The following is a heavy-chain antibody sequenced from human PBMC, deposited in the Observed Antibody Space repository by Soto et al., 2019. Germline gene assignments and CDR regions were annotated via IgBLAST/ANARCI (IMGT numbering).Heavy chain of an antibody. D-gene: IGHD5-12*01. CDR1: GYTFFTYD. Sequence: QVHLVQSGVEVKTPVASVKVSCQASGYTFFTYDISWLRQAPGQGLEWRGWFSTYSGDTKYAQKFQGRVTMTTDTSPTTAYLELRCLRSDDTAVYYCARHHGPTTSENWFDTWGQGTLVTVSS. J-gene: IGHJ5*02. V-gene: IGHV1-18*01. CDR2: FSTYSGDT. CDR3: ARHHGPTTSENWFDT.